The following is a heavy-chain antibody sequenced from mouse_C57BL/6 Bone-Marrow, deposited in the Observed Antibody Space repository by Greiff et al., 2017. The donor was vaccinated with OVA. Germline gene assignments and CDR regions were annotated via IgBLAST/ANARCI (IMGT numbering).Heavy chain of an antibody. CDR2: IDPENGDT. CDR3: TTYRY. V-gene: IGHV14-4*01. CDR1: GFNIKDDY. Sequence: EVQLQESGAELVRPGASVKLSCTASGFNIKDDYMHWVKERPEQGLEWIGWIDPENGDTEYASKFQGKATITADTSSKTVYLHLSSLTSEDTAVYYCTTYRYGGKGTTLTVPS. J-gene: IGHJ2*01.